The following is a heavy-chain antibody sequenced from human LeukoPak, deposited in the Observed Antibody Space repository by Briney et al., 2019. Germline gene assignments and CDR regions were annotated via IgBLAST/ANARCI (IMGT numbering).Heavy chain of an antibody. Sequence: GGSLRLSCAASGFTFSSYAMSWVRQAPGKGLEWVSAISGSGGSTYYADSVKGRFTISRDNSKNTLYLQMNSLRAEDTAVYYCAKDHDLYYYDSSGYYSPYFDYWGQGTLVTVSS. D-gene: IGHD3-22*01. CDR3: AKDHDLYYYDSSGYYSPYFDY. J-gene: IGHJ4*02. CDR1: GFTFSSYA. CDR2: ISGSGGST. V-gene: IGHV3-23*01.